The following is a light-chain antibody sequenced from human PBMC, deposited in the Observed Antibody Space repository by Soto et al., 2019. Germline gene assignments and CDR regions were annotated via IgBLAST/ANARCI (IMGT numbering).Light chain of an antibody. CDR1: QDISNY. Sequence: DIQMTQSPSSLSASVGDRVTITCQASQDISNYLNWYQQKPGKAPKLLIYDASTLQTGVPSRFSGSGSGTDFTLTISYLQSEDFGTYYCQQFYNYPRTFGQATKV. CDR3: QQFYNYPRT. V-gene: IGKV1-33*01. J-gene: IGKJ1*01. CDR2: DAS.